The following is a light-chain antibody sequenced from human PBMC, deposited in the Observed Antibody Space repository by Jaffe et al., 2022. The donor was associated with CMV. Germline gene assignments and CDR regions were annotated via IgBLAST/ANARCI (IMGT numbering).Light chain of an antibody. CDR2: DVS. V-gene: IGLV2-11*01. J-gene: IGLJ2*01. CDR1: SSDVGGYNY. CDR3: CSYAGTYTGV. Sequence: QSALTQPRSVSGSPGQSVTISCTGTSSDVGGYNYVSWYQQHPGTAPKLMIYDVSERPSGVPDRFSGSKSGNTASLTISGLQAEDEADYYCCSYAGTYTGVFGGGTKLTVL.